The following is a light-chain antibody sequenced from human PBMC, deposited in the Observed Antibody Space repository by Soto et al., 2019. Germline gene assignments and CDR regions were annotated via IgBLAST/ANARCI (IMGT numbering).Light chain of an antibody. J-gene: IGLJ1*01. CDR3: ISYTSDDVRYV. Sequence: QSALTQPASVSGTPGQSITISCTGSNSDVGIYDFVSWYQHQPGRAPKLIVSEVSHRPSGVSNRFSGSKSGNTASLTISGLQSEEEADYYCISYTSDDVRYVFGTGTQLTVL. CDR2: EVS. CDR1: NSDVGIYDF. V-gene: IGLV2-14*01.